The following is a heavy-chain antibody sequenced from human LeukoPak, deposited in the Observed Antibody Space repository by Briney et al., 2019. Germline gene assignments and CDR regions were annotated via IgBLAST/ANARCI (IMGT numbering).Heavy chain of an antibody. V-gene: IGHV1-2*02. Sequence: ASVKVSCKASGYTFTGYYMHWVRQAPGQGLEWMGWINPNSGGTNYAQKFQGRVTMTRDTSISTAYMELSRLRSGDTAVYYCARETLAAAGVWNYFDYWGQGTLVTVSS. J-gene: IGHJ4*02. CDR1: GYTFTGYY. CDR2: INPNSGGT. CDR3: ARETLAAAGVWNYFDY. D-gene: IGHD6-13*01.